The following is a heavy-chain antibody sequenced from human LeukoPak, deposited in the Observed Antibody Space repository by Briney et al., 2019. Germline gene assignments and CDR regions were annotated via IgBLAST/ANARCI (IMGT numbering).Heavy chain of an antibody. CDR1: GAPISHSKSC. Sequence: PSETLSLTCAVSGAPISHSKSCWGWVRQAPGKALEWIGTISYSGTTLYNPSLKSRVTISTDTSKSQFSLKLSSVTAADTAVYFCARRFSLGSGRYGLDVWGQGTTVTVSS. D-gene: IGHD3-10*01. V-gene: IGHV4-39*01. CDR3: ARRFSLGSGRYGLDV. J-gene: IGHJ6*02. CDR2: ISYSGTT.